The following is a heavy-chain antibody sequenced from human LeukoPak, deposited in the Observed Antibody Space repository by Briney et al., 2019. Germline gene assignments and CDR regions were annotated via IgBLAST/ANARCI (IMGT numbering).Heavy chain of an antibody. V-gene: IGHV5-51*01. J-gene: IGHJ3*02. Sequence: GVSLKISCKGSGYSFTSYWIGWVRQMPGKGLEWMGIIFPGDSDTRYSPSFQGQVTISADRSISTAYLQWSSLKASDTAMYYCARQMFSGSYLTSAFDIWGQGTMVTVSS. CDR1: GYSFTSYW. D-gene: IGHD1-26*01. CDR3: ARQMFSGSYLTSAFDI. CDR2: IFPGDSDT.